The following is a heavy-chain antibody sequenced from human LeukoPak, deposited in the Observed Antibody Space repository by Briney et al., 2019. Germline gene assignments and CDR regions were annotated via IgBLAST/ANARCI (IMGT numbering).Heavy chain of an antibody. J-gene: IGHJ4*02. CDR3: ARMGSIAVEFDY. CDR2: IYYSGST. V-gene: IGHV4-39*07. CDR1: GGSISRSRDY. Sequence: PSETLSLTCTVSGGSISRSRDYWGWIRQPPGKGLEWIGSIYYSGSTYYNPSLKSRVTISVDTSKNQFSLKLSSVTAADTAVYYCARMGSIAVEFDYWGQGTLVTVSS. D-gene: IGHD6-19*01.